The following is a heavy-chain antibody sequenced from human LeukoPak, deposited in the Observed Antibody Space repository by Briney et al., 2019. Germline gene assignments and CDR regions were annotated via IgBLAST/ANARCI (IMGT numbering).Heavy chain of an antibody. V-gene: IGHV4-34*01. CDR3: AREGGFYRSLDY. CDR2: INPSGGT. CDR1: GGSFSDYY. D-gene: IGHD3-3*01. Sequence: SETLSLTCTVYGGSFSDYYWSWIRQPPGKGLEWIAEINPSGGTNYNPSLKSRLTLSVDLSENHISLRLTSVTAADTAVYYCAREGGFYRSLDYSGQGTLVTVSS. J-gene: IGHJ4*02.